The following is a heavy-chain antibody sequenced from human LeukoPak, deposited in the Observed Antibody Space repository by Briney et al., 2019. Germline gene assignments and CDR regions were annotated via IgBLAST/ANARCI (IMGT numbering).Heavy chain of an antibody. Sequence: GGSLRLSCAASGFTFSSYSMNWVRQAPGKGLEWVSSISSSSSYIYYADSVKGRFTISRDNAKNPLYLQMNSLRAEDTAVYYCARDGVYCSSTSCYWDNWFDPWGQGTLVTVSS. V-gene: IGHV3-21*01. CDR2: ISSSSSYI. D-gene: IGHD2-2*01. CDR3: ARDGVYCSSTSCYWDNWFDP. CDR1: GFTFSSYS. J-gene: IGHJ5*02.